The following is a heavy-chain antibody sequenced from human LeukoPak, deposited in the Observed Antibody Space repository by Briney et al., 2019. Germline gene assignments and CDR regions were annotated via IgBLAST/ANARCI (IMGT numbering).Heavy chain of an antibody. Sequence: GGSLRLSCAASGFTFSRYWMHWVRQAPGKGLVWVSRINSDGSSTNYADSVKGRFTISRDNAKNTLYLQMNSLRAEDTAVYYCAKGIAAAGRLCCPPDVWGKGTTVTVSS. CDR2: INSDGSST. D-gene: IGHD6-13*01. CDR1: GFTFSRYW. CDR3: AKGIAAAGRLCCPPDV. V-gene: IGHV3-74*01. J-gene: IGHJ6*04.